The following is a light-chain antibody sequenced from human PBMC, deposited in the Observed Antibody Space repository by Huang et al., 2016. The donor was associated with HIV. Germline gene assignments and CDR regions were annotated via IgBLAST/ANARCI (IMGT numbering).Light chain of an antibody. CDR3: QQRSNWPRT. J-gene: IGKJ1*01. CDR1: QSVSSD. CDR2: DAS. V-gene: IGKV3-11*01. Sequence: EIVLTQSPATLSLSPGERATLSCRASQSVSSDFAWYQQKPGQAPRLLIYDASRRATGIPARFSGIGSGTDFTLTISSLEPEDFAVYYCQQRSNWPRTFGQGTKVEIK.